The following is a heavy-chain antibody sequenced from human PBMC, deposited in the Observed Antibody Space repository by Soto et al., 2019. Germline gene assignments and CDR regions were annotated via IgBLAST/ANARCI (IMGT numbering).Heavy chain of an antibody. Sequence: SATLLLTFTFACFPVSSPSSQLIWTSPPPGKGLEWIGSIYYSGNTYYKPSLKSRVTISVDTSKNQFSLKLSSVTAADTAVYYCARRLYYDSSGFEGGGMDVWGQGTTVS. V-gene: IGHV4-39*01. CDR2: IYYSGNT. CDR3: ARRLYYDSSGFEGGGMDV. D-gene: IGHD3-22*01. J-gene: IGHJ6*02. CDR1: CFPVSSPSSQ.